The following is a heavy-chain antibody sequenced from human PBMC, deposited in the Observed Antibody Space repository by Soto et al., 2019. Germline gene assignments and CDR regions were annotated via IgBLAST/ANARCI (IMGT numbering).Heavy chain of an antibody. Sequence: SETLSLTCTVSGGPVSSGNYFWSWIRQPPGKGLEWIGYFYYTGSINYNPSLKSRVTISIDASKDQFSLRLSSVTAADTAVYYCARTIFYSDGSNYSPFDYWGQGTLVTVSS. J-gene: IGHJ4*02. V-gene: IGHV4-61*01. D-gene: IGHD3-22*01. CDR3: ARTIFYSDGSNYSPFDY. CDR2: FYYTGSI. CDR1: GGPVSSGNYF.